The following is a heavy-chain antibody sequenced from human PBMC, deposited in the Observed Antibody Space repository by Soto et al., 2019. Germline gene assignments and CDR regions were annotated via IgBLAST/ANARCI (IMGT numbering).Heavy chain of an antibody. J-gene: IGHJ4*02. V-gene: IGHV4-30-2*02. CDR1: GGSISSGGYS. CDR3: ARRSYSSGWHKFDY. D-gene: IGHD6-19*01. Sequence: PSETLSLTCAVSGGSISSGGYSWSWIRQPPGKGLEWIGYIYHSGSTNYNPSLKSRVTISVDTSKNQFSLKLSSVTAADTAVYYCARRSYSSGWHKFDYWGQGTLVTVSS. CDR2: IYHSGST.